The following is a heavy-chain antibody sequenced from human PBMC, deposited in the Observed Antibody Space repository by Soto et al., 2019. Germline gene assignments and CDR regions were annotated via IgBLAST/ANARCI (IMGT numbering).Heavy chain of an antibody. CDR2: IKQDGSEK. J-gene: IGHJ3*02. CDR3: ETLGSLWAFDI. Sequence: PVWSLRLSCAASGFTFSSYWMSWVRQAPGKGLEWVANIKQDGSEKYYVDSVKGRFTISRDNAKNSLYLQMNSLRAEDTAVYYCETLGSLWAFDIWGQGTMVTASS. D-gene: IGHD7-27*01. V-gene: IGHV3-7*01. CDR1: GFTFSSYW.